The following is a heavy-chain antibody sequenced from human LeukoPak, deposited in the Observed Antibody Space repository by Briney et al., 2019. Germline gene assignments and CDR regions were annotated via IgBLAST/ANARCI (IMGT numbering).Heavy chain of an antibody. D-gene: IGHD1-1*01. CDR1: GYSISSGYF. V-gene: IGHV4-38-2*02. Sequence: PSETLSLTCTVSGYSISSGYFWSWIRPPPGKELGGVGNIYYSGSTNYNPSLKGRVTISIDTSKNQFSLKLSSVTAADTAVYYCARDYSSWTFDYWGQGTLVTVSS. CDR3: ARDYSSWTFDY. J-gene: IGHJ4*02. CDR2: IYYSGST.